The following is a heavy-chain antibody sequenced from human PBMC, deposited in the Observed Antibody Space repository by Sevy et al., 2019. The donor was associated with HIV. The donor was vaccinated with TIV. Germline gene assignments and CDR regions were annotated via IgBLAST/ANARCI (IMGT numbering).Heavy chain of an antibody. CDR1: GGTFSRYS. J-gene: IGHJ4*02. V-gene: IGHV1-69*10. CDR3: ARDPLGFTGYSDY. Sequence: ASVKVSCKAPGGTFSRYSVSWVRQAPGQGLEWMGGLISNLGRANYAQKFEGRVTITADESTDTAYMEMSSLTPDDTAMYFCARDPLGFTGYSDYWGQGTLVTVSS. D-gene: IGHD3-9*01. CDR2: LISNLGRA.